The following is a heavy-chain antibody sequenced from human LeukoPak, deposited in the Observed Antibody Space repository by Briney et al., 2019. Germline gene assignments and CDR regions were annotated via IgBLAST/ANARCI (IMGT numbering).Heavy chain of an antibody. D-gene: IGHD3-16*02. CDR1: GASIRSYY. CDR3: ARASGGELSRHFDS. V-gene: IGHV4-59*01. J-gene: IGHJ4*02. Sequence: ETLSLTCTVSGASIRSYYWSWIRQPPGKGLEWIGYIYYTGNTDYNPSLQSRLSISVDTSKNQFSLKLTSVTAADTAVYYCARASGGELSRHFDSWGQGTLVTVSS. CDR2: IYYTGNT.